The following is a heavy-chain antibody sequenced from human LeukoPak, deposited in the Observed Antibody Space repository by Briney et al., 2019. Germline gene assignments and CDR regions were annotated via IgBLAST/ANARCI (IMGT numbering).Heavy chain of an antibody. Sequence: SETLSLTCDVYGGSFSGYYWNWIRQPPGKGLEWIGEINHSGSTNYNPSLKSRVTISVDTSKNQFSLKLSSVTAADTAVYYCAREPGITGTTYYFDYWGQGTLVTVSS. V-gene: IGHV4-34*01. CDR1: GGSFSGYY. CDR3: AREPGITGTTYYFDY. D-gene: IGHD1-7*01. CDR2: INHSGST. J-gene: IGHJ4*02.